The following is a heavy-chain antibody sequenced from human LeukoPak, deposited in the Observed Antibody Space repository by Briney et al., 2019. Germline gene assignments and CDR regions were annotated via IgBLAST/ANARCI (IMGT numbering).Heavy chain of an antibody. Sequence: SETLSLTCTVSGGSVSSGSYYWSWIRQPPGKGPEWIGYIYYSGSTNYNPSLKSRVTISVDTSKNQFSLRLSSVTAADTAVYYCARVGSYGYNYYFDYWGQGTLVTVSS. CDR1: GGSVSSGSYY. J-gene: IGHJ4*02. D-gene: IGHD5-24*01. CDR3: ARVGSYGYNYYFDY. CDR2: IYYSGST. V-gene: IGHV4-61*01.